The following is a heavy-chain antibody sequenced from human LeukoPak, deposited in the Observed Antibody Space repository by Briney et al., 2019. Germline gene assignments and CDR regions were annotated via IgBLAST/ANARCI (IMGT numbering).Heavy chain of an antibody. CDR3: ARAYSSVPFDY. J-gene: IGHJ4*02. CDR2: MNPNSGNT. CDR1: GYTFTSYD. D-gene: IGHD6-25*01. V-gene: IGHV1-18*01. Sequence: ASVKVSCKASGYTFTSYDINWVRQATGQGLEWMGWMNPNSGNTNYAQKLQGRVTMTTDTSTSTAYMELRSLRSDDTAVYYCARAYSSVPFDYWGQGTLVTVSS.